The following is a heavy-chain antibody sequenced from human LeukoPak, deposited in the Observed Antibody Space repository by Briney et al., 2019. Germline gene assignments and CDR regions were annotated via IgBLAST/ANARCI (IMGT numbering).Heavy chain of an antibody. D-gene: IGHD4-23*01. V-gene: IGHV3-48*03. J-gene: IGHJ4*02. Sequence: GGSLRLPCAASGFTFSSYEMNWVRQAPGKGLEWVSYISSSGSTIYYADSVKGRFTISRDNAKNSLYLQMNSLRAEDTAVYYCGTVDYGGNSDYWGQGTLVTVSS. CDR2: ISSSGSTI. CDR1: GFTFSSYE. CDR3: GTVDYGGNSDY.